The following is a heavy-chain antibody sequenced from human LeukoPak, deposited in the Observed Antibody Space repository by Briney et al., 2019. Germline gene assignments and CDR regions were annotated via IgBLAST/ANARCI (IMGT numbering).Heavy chain of an antibody. Sequence: SETLSLTCAVSGGSVSSSNWWSWVRQPPGKGLEWIGEIYHSGSTNYNPSLKSRVTISVDKSKNQFSLKLSSVTAADTAVYYCALTQGLVVVAASFDYWGQGTLVTVSS. V-gene: IGHV4-4*02. D-gene: IGHD2-15*01. CDR2: IYHSGST. CDR3: ALTQGLVVVAASFDY. CDR1: GGSVSSSNW. J-gene: IGHJ4*02.